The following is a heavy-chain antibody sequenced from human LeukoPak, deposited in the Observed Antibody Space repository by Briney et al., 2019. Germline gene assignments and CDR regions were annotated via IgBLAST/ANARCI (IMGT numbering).Heavy chain of an antibody. V-gene: IGHV4-4*07. CDR1: GDSIRSHY. CDR2: LYSSGST. CDR3: ARDLGYSYGPACLDL. D-gene: IGHD5-18*01. Sequence: SETLSLTCTVSGDSIRSHYWSWIRQPVGKELEWIGRLYSSGSTDYKPSLKSRVTMSLDPSKNQLSLRLKSVTAADTAVYYCARDLGYSYGPACLDLWGQGILVTVSS. J-gene: IGHJ5*02.